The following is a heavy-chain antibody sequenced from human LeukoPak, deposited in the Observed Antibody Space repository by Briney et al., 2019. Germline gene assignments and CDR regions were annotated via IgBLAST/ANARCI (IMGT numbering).Heavy chain of an antibody. V-gene: IGHV4-34*01. CDR2: INQSGNS. D-gene: IGHD6-13*01. J-gene: IGHJ4*02. CDR1: GGSFSGYY. CDR3: ARGREKQQLEPWSRGPMSYFDY. Sequence: SETLSLTCAVYGGSFSGYYWSWIRQPPGKGLEWIGEINQSGNSKCKSSLKSRVTISVDTSKNQFSLKVRSVTAADTAVYYCARGREKQQLEPWSRGPMSYFDYWGQGSLVTVSS.